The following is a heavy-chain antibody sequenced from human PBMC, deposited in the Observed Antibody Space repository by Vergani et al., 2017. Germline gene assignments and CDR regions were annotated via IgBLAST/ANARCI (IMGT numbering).Heavy chain of an antibody. CDR1: GFTFSSYG. J-gene: IGHJ4*02. Sequence: QVQLVESGGGVVQPGGSLKLSCAASGFTFSSYGMHWVRQAPGKGLEWVAFIRYDGSNKYDADSVKGRFTISRDNSKNTLYLQMNSLRAEDTAVYYCAKDLDDILTGPFDYWGQGTLVTVSS. V-gene: IGHV3-30*02. CDR2: IRYDGSNK. CDR3: AKDLDDILTGPFDY. D-gene: IGHD3-9*01.